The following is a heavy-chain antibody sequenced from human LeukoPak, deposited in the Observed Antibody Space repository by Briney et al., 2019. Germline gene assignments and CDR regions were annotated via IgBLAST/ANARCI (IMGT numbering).Heavy chain of an antibody. CDR3: ARLFGGVTTYDH. Sequence: GGSLRLSCAASGFTFGNYWMSWVRQAPGGGLQWMASMKGDGSHIYYVDSVKGRFIISRDNARNPLYLQMSSLRVEDTAIYYCARLFGGVTTYDHWGQGAQVTVSS. CDR1: GFTFGNYW. J-gene: IGHJ4*02. D-gene: IGHD2-8*02. CDR2: MKGDGSHI. V-gene: IGHV3-7*01.